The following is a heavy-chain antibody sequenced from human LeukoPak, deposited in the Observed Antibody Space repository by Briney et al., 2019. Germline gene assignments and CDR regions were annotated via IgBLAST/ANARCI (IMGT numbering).Heavy chain of an antibody. Sequence: PSETLSLTCTVSGGSISSSSYYWGWIRQPPGKGLEWIGSIYYSGSTYYNPSLKSRVTISVDTSKNQFSLKLSSVTAADTAVYYCASPYEGHDAFDIWGQGTMVTVSS. CDR1: GGSISSSSYY. V-gene: IGHV4-39*07. CDR2: IYYSGST. J-gene: IGHJ3*02. CDR3: ASPYEGHDAFDI. D-gene: IGHD5-12*01.